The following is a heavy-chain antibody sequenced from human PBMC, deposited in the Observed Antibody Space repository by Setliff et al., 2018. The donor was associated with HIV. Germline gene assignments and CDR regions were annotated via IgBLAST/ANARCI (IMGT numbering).Heavy chain of an antibody. CDR1: GYSFTSYG. D-gene: IGHD1-26*01. V-gene: IGHV1-69*13. Sequence: GASVKVSCKASGYSFTSYGISWVRQAPGQGLEWMGGIIPIFGTANYAQKFQGRVTITADESTSTAYMELRSLRSDDTATYYCAIDNRGGVGAPYYFDYWGQGARVTVSS. J-gene: IGHJ4*02. CDR2: IIPIFGTA. CDR3: AIDNRGGVGAPYYFDY.